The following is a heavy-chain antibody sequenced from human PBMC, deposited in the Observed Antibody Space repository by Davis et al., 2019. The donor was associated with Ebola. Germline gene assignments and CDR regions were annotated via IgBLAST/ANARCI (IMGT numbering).Heavy chain of an antibody. Sequence: GESLKISCAASGFTLSRYPIHWVRQAPGKGLEWVAVLSYDGTKTDYADSVKDRFTIFRDISKNTVDLRMDSLTPDDTAVYYCAREVGDMVTTDGWFDPWGQGTLVAVSS. D-gene: IGHD2-21*02. CDR3: AREVGDMVTTDGWFDP. CDR1: GFTLSRYP. J-gene: IGHJ5*02. CDR2: LSYDGTKT. V-gene: IGHV3-30-3*01.